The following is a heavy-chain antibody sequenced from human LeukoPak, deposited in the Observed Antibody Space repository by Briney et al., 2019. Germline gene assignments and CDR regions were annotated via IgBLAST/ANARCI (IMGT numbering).Heavy chain of an antibody. V-gene: IGHV3-7*01. CDR3: ASLWDGGY. D-gene: IGHD1-26*01. CDR1: GFTFSDSY. Sequence: GGSLRLSCAASGFTFSDSYMTWVRQAPGKGLEWVATIKQDGSEKYYVDSVRGRFTISRDNAKNSLSLQMNSLRVEDTAVYYCASLWDGGYWGQGTLVSVSS. J-gene: IGHJ4*02. CDR2: IKQDGSEK.